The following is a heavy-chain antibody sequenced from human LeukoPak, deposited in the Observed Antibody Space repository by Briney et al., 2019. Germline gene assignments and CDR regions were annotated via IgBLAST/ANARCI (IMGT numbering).Heavy chain of an antibody. V-gene: IGHV4-30-2*01. CDR2: IYHSGST. Sequence: SQTLSLTCAVSGGSISSGGYSWSWIRQPPGKGLEWIGYIYHSGSTYYNPSLKSRVTISVDRSKNQFSLKLSCVTAADTAVYYCARASGQKGDYYYGMDVWGQGTTVTVSS. CDR3: ARASGQKGDYYYGMDV. D-gene: IGHD3-10*01. CDR1: GGSISSGGYS. J-gene: IGHJ6*02.